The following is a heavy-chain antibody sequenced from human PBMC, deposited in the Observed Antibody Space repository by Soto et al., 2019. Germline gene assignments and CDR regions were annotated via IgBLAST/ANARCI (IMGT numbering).Heavy chain of an antibody. Sequence: QVQLVESGGGVVQPGRSLRLSCAASGFTFSSYGMHWVRQAPGKGLEWVAVISFDGSNKYYADSVKGRFTISRDNSKNTMYLQMNSLRAEDTAVYYCATSRTIFGVVPSIDYWGQGALVTVSS. CDR2: ISFDGSNK. J-gene: IGHJ4*02. D-gene: IGHD3-3*01. CDR1: GFTFSSYG. CDR3: ATSRTIFGVVPSIDY. V-gene: IGHV3-30*03.